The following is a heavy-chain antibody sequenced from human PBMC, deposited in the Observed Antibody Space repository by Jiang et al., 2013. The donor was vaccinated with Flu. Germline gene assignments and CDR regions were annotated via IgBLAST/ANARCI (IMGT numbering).Heavy chain of an antibody. J-gene: IGHJ5*02. CDR3: ARGRGSYYPPNDWFDP. Sequence: SLKSRVTISVDTSKNQFSLKLSSVTAADTAVYYCARGRGSYYPPNDWFDPWGQGTLVTVSS. D-gene: IGHD1-26*01. V-gene: IGHV4-34*01.